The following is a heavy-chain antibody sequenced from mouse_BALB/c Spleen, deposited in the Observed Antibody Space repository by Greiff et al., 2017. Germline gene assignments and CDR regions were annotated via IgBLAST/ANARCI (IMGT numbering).Heavy chain of an antibody. CDR2: ISYDGSN. D-gene: IGHD2-2*01. V-gene: IGHV3-6*02. Sequence: EVQVVESGPGLVKPSQSLSLTCSVTGYSITSGYYWNWIRQFPGNKLEWMGYISYDGSNNYNPSLKNRISITRDTSKNQFFLKLNSVTTEDTATYYCAKFYYGYDGDYFDYWGQGTTLTVSS. CDR1: GYSITSGYY. J-gene: IGHJ2*01. CDR3: AKFYYGYDGDYFDY.